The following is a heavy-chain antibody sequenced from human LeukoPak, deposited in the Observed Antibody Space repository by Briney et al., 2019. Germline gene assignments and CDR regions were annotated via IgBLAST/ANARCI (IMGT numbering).Heavy chain of an antibody. Sequence: PGGSLRLSCAASGFTFSSYSMNWVRQAPGKGLEWVSSISSSSSYIYYADSVKGRFTISRDNAKNSLYLQMNSLRAEDTAVYYCARDAEVGATTPYYFDYWGQGTLVTVSS. J-gene: IGHJ4*02. CDR1: GFTFSSYS. D-gene: IGHD1-26*01. CDR2: ISSSSSYI. V-gene: IGHV3-21*01. CDR3: ARDAEVGATTPYYFDY.